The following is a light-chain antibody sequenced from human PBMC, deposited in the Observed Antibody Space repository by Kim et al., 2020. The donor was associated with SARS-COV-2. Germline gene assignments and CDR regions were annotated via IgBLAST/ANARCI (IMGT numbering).Light chain of an antibody. CDR3: QVWDSSSDHRV. Sequence: SYELTQPPSVSMAPGQTARITCGGTNIGSKSVHWYQQKPGQAPVLVIYYDTDRPSGVSERFAGSISGDTAILTISKVEVWDEADYYCQVWDSSSDHRVFGGGTQLTVL. V-gene: IGLV3-21*04. CDR1: NIGSKS. J-gene: IGLJ3*02. CDR2: YDT.